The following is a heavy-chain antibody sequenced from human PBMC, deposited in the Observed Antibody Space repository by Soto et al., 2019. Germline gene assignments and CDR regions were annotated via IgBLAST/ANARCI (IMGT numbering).Heavy chain of an antibody. Sequence: GGSLRLSCAASGFTFSSYSMNWVRQAPGKGLVWVSSISSSSSNISYADSVKGRFTISRDNAKNTLYLQMNSLRAEDTAVYYCATVIRIAARSFDYWGQGTLVTVS. CDR3: ATVIRIAARSFDY. J-gene: IGHJ4*02. V-gene: IGHV3-21*01. CDR1: GFTFSSYS. D-gene: IGHD6-6*01. CDR2: ISSSSSNI.